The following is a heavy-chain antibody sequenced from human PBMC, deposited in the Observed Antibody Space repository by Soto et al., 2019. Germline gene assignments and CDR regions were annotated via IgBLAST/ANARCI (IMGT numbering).Heavy chain of an antibody. Sequence: EVQLVESGGGLVQAGGSLRLSCAASGFTFSTNWMSWVRQAPGKWLEWVANIKLDGSEKYYVDSVKGRFTISRDNAKNSLYLQMNSLRDEDTAVYYCARPRFCTSGSCYFDFWGQGTLVTVSS. J-gene: IGHJ4*02. V-gene: IGHV3-7*01. D-gene: IGHD2-15*01. CDR3: ARPRFCTSGSCYFDF. CDR1: GFTFSTNW. CDR2: IKLDGSEK.